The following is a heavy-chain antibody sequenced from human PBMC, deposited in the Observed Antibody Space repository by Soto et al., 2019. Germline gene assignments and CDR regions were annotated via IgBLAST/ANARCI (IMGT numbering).Heavy chain of an antibody. J-gene: IGHJ4*02. CDR3: ARSSGDTWEQYYFDY. CDR1: GFIFSDYS. CDR2: ISGRGGST. D-gene: IGHD1-1*01. Sequence: VQLLESGGGLVLPGGSLRLSCAASGFIFSDYSMSWVRQAPGKGLEWVSGISGRGGSTYYADSVKGRFTISRDSSRNTLFLQMNNLRAEDTALYFCARSSGDTWEQYYFDYWGQGTRVPVSS. V-gene: IGHV3-23*01.